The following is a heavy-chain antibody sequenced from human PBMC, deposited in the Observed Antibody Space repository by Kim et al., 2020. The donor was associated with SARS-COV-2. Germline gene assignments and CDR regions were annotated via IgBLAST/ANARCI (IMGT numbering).Heavy chain of an antibody. Sequence: GGSLRLSCAASRFTFSSSAMTWVRQAPGKGLEWVSTIFGSGHGTYYADSVRGRFGVSRDNSKNTLYPHMDNLSADDTAVYYCARHVHITSVTFLWYFDLWGRGTSVIVSS. J-gene: IGHJ2*01. CDR2: IFGSGHGT. D-gene: IGHD2-2*01. CDR3: ARHVHITSVTFLWYFDL. CDR1: RFTFSSSA. V-gene: IGHV3-23*01.